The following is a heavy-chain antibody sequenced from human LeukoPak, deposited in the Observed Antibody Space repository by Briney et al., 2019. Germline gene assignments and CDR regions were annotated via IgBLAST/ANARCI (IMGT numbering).Heavy chain of an antibody. CDR2: IYYSGST. Sequence: SETLSLTCTVSAGSISSYYWSWIRQPPGKGLEWIGYIYYSGSTNYNPSLKSRVTISVDTSKNQFFLKLSCVTAADTAVYYCARGVLRYYYIDYWGQGTLVTVSS. CDR3: ARGVLRYYYIDY. CDR1: AGSISSYY. V-gene: IGHV4-59*01. J-gene: IGHJ4*02. D-gene: IGHD3-9*01.